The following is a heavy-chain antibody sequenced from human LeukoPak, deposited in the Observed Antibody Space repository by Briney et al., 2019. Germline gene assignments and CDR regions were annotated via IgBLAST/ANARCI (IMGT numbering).Heavy chain of an antibody. V-gene: IGHV3-33*01. J-gene: IGHJ6*02. CDR3: ARDYRAVAGRKRDYYYYGMDV. CDR1: GFTFSSYG. Sequence: GRSLRLSCAASGFTFSSYGMHWVRQAPGKGLEWVAVIWYDGSNKYYADSVKGRFTISRDNSKNTLYLQMNSLRAEDTAVYYCARDYRAVAGRKRDYYYYGMDVWGQGTTVTVSS. D-gene: IGHD6-19*01. CDR2: IWYDGSNK.